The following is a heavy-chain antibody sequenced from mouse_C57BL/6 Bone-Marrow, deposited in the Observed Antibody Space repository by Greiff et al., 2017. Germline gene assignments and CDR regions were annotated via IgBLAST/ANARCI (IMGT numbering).Heavy chain of an antibody. Sequence: VQLQQSGAELARPGASVKLSCKASGYTFTSYGISWVKQRPGQGLEWIGEIYPRSGNTYYNEKFKGKATLTADKSSSTAYMELRSLTSEDSAVYFCARREKGYYYWGQGTTLTVSS. CDR3: ARREKGYYY. CDR1: GYTFTSYG. CDR2: IYPRSGNT. V-gene: IGHV1-81*01. J-gene: IGHJ2*01. D-gene: IGHD2-3*01.